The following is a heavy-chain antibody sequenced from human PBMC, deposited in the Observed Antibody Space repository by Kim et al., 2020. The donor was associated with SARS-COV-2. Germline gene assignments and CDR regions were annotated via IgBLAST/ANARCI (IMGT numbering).Heavy chain of an antibody. D-gene: IGHD6-13*01. CDR2: IYYSGST. CDR3: ARHVGYSSSWYVDYYYYMDV. Sequence: SETLSLTCTVSGGSISSYYWSWIRQPPGKGLEWIGYIYYSGSTNYNPSLKSRVTISVDTSKNQFSLKLSSVTAADTAVYYCARHVGYSSSWYVDYYYYMDVWGKGTTVTVSS. J-gene: IGHJ6*03. CDR1: GGSISSYY. V-gene: IGHV4-59*08.